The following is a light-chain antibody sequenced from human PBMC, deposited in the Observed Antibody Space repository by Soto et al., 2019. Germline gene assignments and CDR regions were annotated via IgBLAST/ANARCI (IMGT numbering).Light chain of an antibody. CDR1: SSDVGGYNY. CDR2: EVS. CDR3: SPYTGSNNFVV. Sequence: QSALTQPPSASGSPGQSVTISCTGTSSDVGGYNYVSWYQQHPGKAPKLMIYEVSKRPSGVPDRFSGSKSGNTASLTVSGLQAEDEADSYCSPYTGSNNFVVFGGMTKVTVL. J-gene: IGLJ2*01. V-gene: IGLV2-8*01.